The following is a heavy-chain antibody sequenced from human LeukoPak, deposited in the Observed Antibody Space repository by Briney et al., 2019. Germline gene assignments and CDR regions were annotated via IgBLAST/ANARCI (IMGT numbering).Heavy chain of an antibody. J-gene: IGHJ4*02. CDR3: AKDHFGELLHPRYYFDY. D-gene: IGHD3-10*01. CDR1: GFTFSSYA. V-gene: IGHV3-23*01. Sequence: GGSLRLSCAASGFTFSSYAMSWVRQAPGKGPEWVPAISSSGGSTYYADSVKGRFTISRDNSKNTLYLQMNSLRAEDTAVYYCAKDHFGELLHPRYYFDYWGQGTLVTVSS. CDR2: ISSSGGST.